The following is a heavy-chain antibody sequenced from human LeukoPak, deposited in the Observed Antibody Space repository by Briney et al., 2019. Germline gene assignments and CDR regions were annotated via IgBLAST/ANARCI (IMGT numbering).Heavy chain of an antibody. Sequence: GGSLRLSCAASGFTFSNAWMTWVRQAPGKGLEWLGRIKSNSDGGTTDYAAPVKGRLTISRDDSNTTLYLQMNSLKTEDTAVYYCIGSGNYYRVFDYWGQGTLVTVSS. CDR3: IGSGNYYRVFDY. D-gene: IGHD3-10*01. J-gene: IGHJ4*02. CDR2: IKSNSDGGTT. V-gene: IGHV3-15*01. CDR1: GFTFSNAW.